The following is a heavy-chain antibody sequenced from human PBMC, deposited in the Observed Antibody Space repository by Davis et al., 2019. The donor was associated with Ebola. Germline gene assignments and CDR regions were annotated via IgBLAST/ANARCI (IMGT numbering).Heavy chain of an antibody. CDR1: GYSFTSYW. CDR3: ARHGKYSQGNRWFDP. CDR2: IYPGDSDT. Sequence: GESLKISCKGSGYSFTSYWIAWVRQMPGKGLEWMGIIYPGDSDTRYSPSFEGQVTISADKSINTAYLQWGSLKASDSGMYFCARHGKYSQGNRWFDPWGQGTLLIVSS. V-gene: IGHV5-51*01. J-gene: IGHJ5*02. D-gene: IGHD1-14*01.